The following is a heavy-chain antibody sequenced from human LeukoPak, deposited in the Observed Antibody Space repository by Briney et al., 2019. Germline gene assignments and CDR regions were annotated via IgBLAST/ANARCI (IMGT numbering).Heavy chain of an antibody. CDR1: GFTFSSYG. CDR3: ARGEYGSGSYHIDY. V-gene: IGHV3-21*01. D-gene: IGHD3-10*01. CDR2: ISSSSSYI. J-gene: IGHJ4*02. Sequence: GGSLRLSCAASGFTFSSYGMNWVRQAPGKGLEWVSFISSSSSYIYYADSVKGRFTISRDNAKNSLYLQMNSLRAEDTAVYYCARGEYGSGSYHIDYWGQGTLVTVSS.